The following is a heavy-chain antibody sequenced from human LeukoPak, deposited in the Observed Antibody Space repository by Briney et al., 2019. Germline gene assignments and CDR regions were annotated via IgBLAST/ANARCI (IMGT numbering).Heavy chain of an antibody. Sequence: PSETLSLTCAVSGGSISGYYWSWIRQPPGKGPEWIAYIYNSGTTNYNPSLKSRVTISVDTSKNQFSLKLSSVTTADTAVYYCARDRGSEAGFDYWGQGTLVTVSS. V-gene: IGHV4-59*01. D-gene: IGHD6-19*01. CDR3: ARDRGSEAGFDY. J-gene: IGHJ4*02. CDR2: IYNSGTT. CDR1: GGSISGYY.